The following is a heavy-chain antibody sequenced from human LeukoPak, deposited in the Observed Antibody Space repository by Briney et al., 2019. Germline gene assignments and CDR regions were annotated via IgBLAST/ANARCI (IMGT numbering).Heavy chain of an antibody. CDR1: GFTFSSYW. D-gene: IGHD1-20*01. Sequence: PGGSLRLSCAASGFTFSSYWMSWVRQAPGKGLEWVANIKQDGSEKYYVDSVKGRFTISRDNAKNSLYLQMNSLRAEDTAVYYCARDPSLSEEKRYNWNPSGCIDPWGQGTLVTVSS. CDR3: ARDPSLSEEKRYNWNPSGCIDP. CDR2: IKQDGSEK. V-gene: IGHV3-7*01. J-gene: IGHJ5*02.